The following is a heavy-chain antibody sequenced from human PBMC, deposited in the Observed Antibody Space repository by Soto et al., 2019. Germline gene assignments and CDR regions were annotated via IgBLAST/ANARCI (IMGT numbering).Heavy chain of an antibody. D-gene: IGHD3-3*01. Sequence: QITLNESGPTMVRPTETLTLTCRFSGFSLTTSGVGVGWIRQSPGKAPEWLALSYWDDDKRYSASLKSRLTITKDTSKNPVVLTVSDLDPTDTATYYCAHRVLRTVFGLVTTTAIYFDFWGQGTPVAVSS. J-gene: IGHJ4*02. V-gene: IGHV2-5*02. CDR2: SYWDDDK. CDR1: GFSLTTSGVG. CDR3: AHRVLRTVFGLVTTTAIYFDF.